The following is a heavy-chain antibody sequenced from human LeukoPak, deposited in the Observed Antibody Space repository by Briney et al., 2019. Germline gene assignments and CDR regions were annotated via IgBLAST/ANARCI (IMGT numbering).Heavy chain of an antibody. D-gene: IGHD2-2*01. J-gene: IGHJ5*02. CDR2: TYYRSTWYN. CDR3: ARRLTQYDCFDP. V-gene: IGHV6-1*01. Sequence: SQTLSLTCAISGDSVSSKSAAWNWIRQSPSRGLEWLGRTYYRSTWYNDYAVSVRGRITVNPDTSKNQFSLHLNSVTPEDTAVYYCARRLTQYDCFDPWGQGILDTVSS. CDR1: GDSVSSKSAA.